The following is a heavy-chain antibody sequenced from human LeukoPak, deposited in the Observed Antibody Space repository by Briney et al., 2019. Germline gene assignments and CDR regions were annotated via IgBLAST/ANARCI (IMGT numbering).Heavy chain of an antibody. D-gene: IGHD3-10*01. Sequence: GASVKVSCKASAYTFTGFYIHWVRQAPGQGLEWMGWINPNSGGTNYAQKFQGRVTMTRDTSITTAYMELRSLRSDDTAVYYCAFHYYGSGSYYYYGMDVWGQGTTVTVSS. CDR3: AFHYYGSGSYYYYGMDV. CDR2: INPNSGGT. J-gene: IGHJ6*02. CDR1: AYTFTGFY. V-gene: IGHV1-2*02.